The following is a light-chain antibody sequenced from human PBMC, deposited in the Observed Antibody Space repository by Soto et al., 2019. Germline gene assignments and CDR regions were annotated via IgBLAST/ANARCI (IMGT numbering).Light chain of an antibody. Sequence: EVVLTQSPGTLSLSPGERATLSCRASHNVDSRYLAWYQQKPGQAPRLVIFGASTRAPGIPDRFSGSGSGTDFTLTINRREPDDFAVYYCQQYDNAPPWTFGPGTKVEI. V-gene: IGKV3-20*01. CDR2: GAS. CDR1: HNVDSRY. J-gene: IGKJ1*01. CDR3: QQYDNAPPWT.